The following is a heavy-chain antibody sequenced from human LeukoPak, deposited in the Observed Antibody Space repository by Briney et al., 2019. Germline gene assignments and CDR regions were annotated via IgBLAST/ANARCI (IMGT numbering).Heavy chain of an antibody. J-gene: IGHJ4*02. D-gene: IGHD5-18*01. CDR3: ARVRTQLWESLDY. CDR1: GFTFSNYA. V-gene: IGHV3-64*01. Sequence: GGSLRLSCAASGFTFSNYAMHWVRQAPGKGLEYVSAISSSGGGTYHANSVKGRFSISRDNSKNTLYLQMGSLRADDMAVYYCARVRTQLWESLDYWGQGTLVTVSS. CDR2: ISSSGGGT.